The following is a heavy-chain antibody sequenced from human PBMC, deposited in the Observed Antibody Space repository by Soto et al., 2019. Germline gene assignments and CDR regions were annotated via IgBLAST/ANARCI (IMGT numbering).Heavy chain of an antibody. J-gene: IGHJ6*03. CDR3: ARGVLRSLGGGGRYYYYYMDV. CDR1: GGSFSGYY. D-gene: IGHD3-3*01. CDR2: INHSGST. V-gene: IGHV4-34*01. Sequence: QVQLQQWGAGLLKPSETLSLTCAVYGGSFSGYYWSWIRQPPGKGLEWIGEINHSGSTNYNPSLKSRVTISVDTSKNQFSLKLSSVTAADTAVYYCARGVLRSLGGGGRYYYYYMDVWGKGTTVTVSS.